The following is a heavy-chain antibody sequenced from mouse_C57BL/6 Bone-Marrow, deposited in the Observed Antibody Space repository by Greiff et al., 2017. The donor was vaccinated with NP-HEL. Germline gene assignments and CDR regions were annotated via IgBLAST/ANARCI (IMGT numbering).Heavy chain of an antibody. CDR2: INPNNGGT. CDR3: ARGYYGSSYGDY. D-gene: IGHD1-1*01. Sequence: SGPELVKPGASVKMSCKASGYTFTDYNMHWVKQSHGKSLEWIGYINPNNGGTSYNQKFKGKATLTVNKSSSTAYMELRSLTSEDSAVYYCARGYYGSSYGDYWGQGTTLTVSS. V-gene: IGHV1-22*01. J-gene: IGHJ2*01. CDR1: GYTFTDYN.